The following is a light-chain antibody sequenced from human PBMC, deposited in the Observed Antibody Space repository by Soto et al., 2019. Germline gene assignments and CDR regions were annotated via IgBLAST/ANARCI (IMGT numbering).Light chain of an antibody. J-gene: IGLJ1*01. CDR3: RSYAGSNNLFV. V-gene: IGLV2-8*01. CDR1: SSDVGGYNY. Sequence: QSALTQPPSASGSPGQSVTISCTGTSSDVGGYNYVSWYQQHPGKAPKLIMYEVSKRPSGVPDRFAGSQSGNTASLTVSGLQAEDEADYYCRSYAGSNNLFVFGTGTKLTVL. CDR2: EVS.